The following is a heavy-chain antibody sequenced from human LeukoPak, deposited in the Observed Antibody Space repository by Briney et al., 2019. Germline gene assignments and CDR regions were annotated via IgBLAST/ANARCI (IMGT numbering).Heavy chain of an antibody. CDR3: ARDPNY. V-gene: IGHV3-7*01. CDR1: GFTFNTYW. CDR2: IKQDGSER. Sequence: GGSLRLSWSASGFTFNTYWMSWVRQAPGKGLEWVANIKQDGSERYYVDSVKGRFSISRDNAKNSLYLQMNSLRAEDTAVYYCARDPNYWGQGTLVTVSS. J-gene: IGHJ4*02.